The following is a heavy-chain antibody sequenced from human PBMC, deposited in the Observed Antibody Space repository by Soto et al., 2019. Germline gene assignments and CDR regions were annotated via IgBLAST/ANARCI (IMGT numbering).Heavy chain of an antibody. J-gene: IGHJ4*02. CDR3: ARAAMGGSSWPFDY. D-gene: IGHD6-13*01. CDR2: IYHSGST. CDR1: GGSISSSNW. Sequence: QVQLQESGPGLVKPSGTLSLTCAVSGGSISSSNWWSWVRQPPGKGLEGIGEIYHSGSTNYNPSPKTPVTISVHKSKNQSSLKLSSVTAADTAVYYCARAAMGGSSWPFDYWGQGTLVTVSS. V-gene: IGHV4-4*02.